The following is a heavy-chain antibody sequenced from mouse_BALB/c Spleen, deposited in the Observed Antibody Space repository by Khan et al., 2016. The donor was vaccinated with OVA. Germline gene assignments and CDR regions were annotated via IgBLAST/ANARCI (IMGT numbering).Heavy chain of an antibody. CDR1: GYSFTDYT. CDR3: SRSGYGGFAY. J-gene: IGHJ3*01. D-gene: IGHD1-1*01. V-gene: IGHV1-20*01. Sequence: EVQLQQSGPELVKPGDSMKISCKASGYSFTDYTLNWVKQSHGKTLEWIGLINPYNGVSNYNQKFKGKATLTVAKSSSTAYMELLSLTSEDSAVYYWSRSGYGGFAYWGQGTLVTVSA. CDR2: INPYNGVS.